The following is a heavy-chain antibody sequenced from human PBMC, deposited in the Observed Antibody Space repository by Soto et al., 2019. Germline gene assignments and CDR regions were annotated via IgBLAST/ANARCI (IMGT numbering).Heavy chain of an antibody. V-gene: IGHV1-2*02. D-gene: IGHD1-26*01. CDR3: GRGRSGQIVVFY. Sequence: GASVKVSCKASGYTFTGHYIHWVRQAPEQGPEWMGEIGPESGATRYAQKLQGRVTMTRDTSITAVYMELENLSPDDTAVYYCGRGRSGQIVVFYWGQGTPVTVSS. CDR2: IGPESGAT. CDR1: GYTFTGHY. J-gene: IGHJ4*02.